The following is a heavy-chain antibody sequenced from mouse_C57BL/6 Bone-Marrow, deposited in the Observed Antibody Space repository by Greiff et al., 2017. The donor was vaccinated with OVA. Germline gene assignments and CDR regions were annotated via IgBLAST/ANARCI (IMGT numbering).Heavy chain of an antibody. J-gene: IGHJ3*01. D-gene: IGHD1-1*01. CDR2: IWSGGST. CDR1: GFSLTSYG. V-gene: IGHV2-2*01. CDR3: ARNRDYYGSSYVGWFAY. Sequence: QLKESGPGLVQPSQSLSITCTVSGFSLTSYGVHWVRQSPGKGLEWLGVIWSGGSTDYNAAFISRLSISKDNSKSQVFFKMNSLQADDTAIYYCARNRDYYGSSYVGWFAYWGQGTLVTVSA.